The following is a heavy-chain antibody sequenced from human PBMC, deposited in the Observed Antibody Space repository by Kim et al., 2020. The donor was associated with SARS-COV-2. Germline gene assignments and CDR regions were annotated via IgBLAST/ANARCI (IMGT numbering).Heavy chain of an antibody. J-gene: IGHJ6*02. D-gene: IGHD3-22*01. CDR2: IYPGDSDT. Sequence: GESLKISCKGSGYSFTSYWIGWVRQMPGKGLEWMGIIYPGDSDTRYSPSFQGQVTISADKSISPAYLQWSSLKASDTAMYYCARREYYYDSSGYLPGMDVWGQGTTVTVSS. CDR3: ARREYYYDSSGYLPGMDV. CDR1: GYSFTSYW. V-gene: IGHV5-51*01.